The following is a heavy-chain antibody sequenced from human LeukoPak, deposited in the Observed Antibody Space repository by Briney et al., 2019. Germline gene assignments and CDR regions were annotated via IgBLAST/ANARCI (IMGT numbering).Heavy chain of an antibody. CDR2: IIPVFGTP. D-gene: IGHD2-8*02. CDR3: AKSRTTGSASSDY. Sequence: SVKVSCKASGGTFSSYAISWVRQAPGQGLEWMGGIIPVFGTPNYAQKFQGRVTITADESTSTAYMELSSLRSEDTAVYYCAKSRTTGSASSDYWGQGTLVTVSS. J-gene: IGHJ4*02. V-gene: IGHV1-69*01. CDR1: GGTFSSYA.